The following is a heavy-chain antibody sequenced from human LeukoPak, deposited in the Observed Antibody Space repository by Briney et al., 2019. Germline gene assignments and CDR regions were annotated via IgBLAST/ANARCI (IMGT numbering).Heavy chain of an antibody. CDR2: ISYDGSNK. Sequence: GGSLRLSCAASGFTFSSYAMHWVRQAPGKGLEWVAVISYDGSNKYYADSVKGRFTISRDNSKNTLYLQMNSLRAEDTAVYYCARDSLDSSGVLYSNWFDPWGQGTLVTVSS. J-gene: IGHJ5*02. V-gene: IGHV3-30*04. D-gene: IGHD6-19*01. CDR1: GFTFSSYA. CDR3: ARDSLDSSGVLYSNWFDP.